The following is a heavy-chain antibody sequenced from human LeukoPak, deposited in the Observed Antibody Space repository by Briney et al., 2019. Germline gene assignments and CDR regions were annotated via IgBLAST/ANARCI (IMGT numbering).Heavy chain of an antibody. CDR3: ARDAVTYYYYGTDV. J-gene: IGHJ6*02. D-gene: IGHD5-18*01. V-gene: IGHV3-30*04. CDR2: ISYDGSNK. CDR1: GFTFSSYA. Sequence: GRSLRLSCAASGFTFSSYAMHWVRQAPGKGLEWVAVISYDGSNKYYADSVKGRFTISRDNSKNTLYLQMNSLRAEDTAVYYCARDAVTYYYYGTDVWGQGTTVTVSS.